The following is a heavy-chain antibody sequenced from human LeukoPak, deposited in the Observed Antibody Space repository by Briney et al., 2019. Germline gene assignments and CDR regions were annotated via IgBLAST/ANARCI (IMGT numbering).Heavy chain of an antibody. D-gene: IGHD3-22*01. V-gene: IGHV4-61*02. CDR1: GGSISSGSYY. CDR2: IYTSGST. Sequence: SETLSLTCTVSGGSISSGSYYWSWIRQPAGKGLEWIGRIYTSGSTNYNPSLKSRVTISVDTSKNQFSLKLSSVTAADTAVYYCARDRSSGYMRNWGQGTLVTVSS. J-gene: IGHJ4*02. CDR3: ARDRSSGYMRN.